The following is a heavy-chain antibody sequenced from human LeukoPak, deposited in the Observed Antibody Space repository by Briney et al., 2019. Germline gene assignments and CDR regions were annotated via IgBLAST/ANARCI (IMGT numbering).Heavy chain of an antibody. V-gene: IGHV3-53*01. D-gene: IGHD3-16*01. CDR2: IYRGGCT. Sequence: GGSLRLSCAASGFTVTGSYMTWVRQAPGKGLEVVSIIYRGGCTQYPNSVRGRCTVSRDNSKNPLYLQMNSLRAEDTAVYYCARGASPDVWGKGTTVTVSS. CDR3: ARGASPDV. J-gene: IGHJ6*04. CDR1: GFTVTGSY.